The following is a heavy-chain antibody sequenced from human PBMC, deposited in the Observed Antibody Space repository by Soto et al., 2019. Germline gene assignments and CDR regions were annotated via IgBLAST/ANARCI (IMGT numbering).Heavy chain of an antibody. CDR1: GGTFSSYA. D-gene: IGHD5-18*01. Sequence: QVQLVQSGAEVKKPGSSVKVSCKASGGTFSSYAISWVRQAPGQGLEWMGGIIPIFGTANYAQKLQGIVTITADESTSTAYMEVSSLRSEYTAVYYCARDQGYSYGTYYYYYGMDVWGQGTTVTVSS. V-gene: IGHV1-69*01. CDR2: IIPIFGTA. J-gene: IGHJ6*02. CDR3: ARDQGYSYGTYYYYYGMDV.